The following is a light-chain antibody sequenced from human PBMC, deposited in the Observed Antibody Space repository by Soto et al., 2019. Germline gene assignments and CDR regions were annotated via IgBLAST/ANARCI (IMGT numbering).Light chain of an antibody. V-gene: IGLV2-14*01. CDR1: SSDVGGYNY. CDR2: EVS. J-gene: IGLJ1*01. CDR3: SSYTSSSTPCV. Sequence: QSALTQAASVSGSTGQSITISCTGTSSDVGGYNYVSWYQQHPGKAPKLMIYEVSNRPSGVSNRFSGSKSGNTASLTISGLQAEDEADYYCSSYTSSSTPCVFGTGTKVTVL.